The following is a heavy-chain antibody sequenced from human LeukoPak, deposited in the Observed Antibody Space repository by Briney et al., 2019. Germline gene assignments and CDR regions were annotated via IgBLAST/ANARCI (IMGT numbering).Heavy chain of an antibody. J-gene: IGHJ4*02. V-gene: IGHV4-34*01. CDR3: ARGMRWLPIDY. CDR2: INHSGST. D-gene: IGHD5-24*01. CDR1: GGSFSGYY. Sequence: SETLSLTCAVYGGSFSGYYWSWIRQPPGKGLEWIGEINHSGSTNYNPSLKSRATISVDTSKNQFSLKLSSVTAADTAVYYCARGMRWLPIDYWGQGTLVTVSS.